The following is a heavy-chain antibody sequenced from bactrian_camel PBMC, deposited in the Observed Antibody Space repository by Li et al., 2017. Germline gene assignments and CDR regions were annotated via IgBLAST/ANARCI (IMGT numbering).Heavy chain of an antibody. D-gene: IGHD8*01. CDR3: ARCRSNLIWSLAERDYNY. V-gene: IGHV3S40*01. CDR2: TYTGGGRT. CDR1: GFTFSRYA. J-gene: IGHJ4*01. Sequence: VQLVESGGGLVQAGESLRLSCTGAGFTFSRYAMSWVRQAPGKGLEWVAATYTGGGRTYYADSVKGRFTISEDTASDTVFLQMDSLEPEDTGMYYCARCRSNLIWSLAERDYNYWGQGTQVTVS.